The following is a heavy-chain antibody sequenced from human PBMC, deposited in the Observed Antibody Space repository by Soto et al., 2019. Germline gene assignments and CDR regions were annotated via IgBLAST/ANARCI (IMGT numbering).Heavy chain of an antibody. V-gene: IGHV3-53*01. J-gene: IGHJ5*02. Sequence: EVQLVESGGGLSQPGGSLRLSCAASGFTVSSTYMSWVRQAPGKGLEWVSVIHTGGSAYYAGSVEGRFTISRDNVKNPLYLQMSTLRVVDTAVYYCARLALGPWGQGALVTVSS. CDR1: GFTVSSTY. CDR2: IHTGGSA. D-gene: IGHD3-16*01. CDR3: ARLALGP.